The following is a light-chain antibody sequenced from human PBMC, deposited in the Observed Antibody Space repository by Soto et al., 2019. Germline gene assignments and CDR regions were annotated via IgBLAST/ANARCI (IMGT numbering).Light chain of an antibody. V-gene: IGKV1-5*01. CDR3: QQYNSYSWT. CDR1: QSIRTW. CDR2: DAS. Sequence: DIQITPSPSTLSSSVGDRFTITCLASQSIRTWLAWYQLKPGKAPKLLIFDASSLESGVPSRFSGSGSGTEFTLTISSLQPDDFATYYCQQYNSYSWTFGQGTKVDIK. J-gene: IGKJ1*01.